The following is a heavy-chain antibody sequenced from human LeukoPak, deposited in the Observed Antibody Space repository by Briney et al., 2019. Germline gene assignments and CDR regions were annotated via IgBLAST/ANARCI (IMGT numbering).Heavy chain of an antibody. V-gene: IGHV3-30*02. CDR3: AKHFSSYDKTASRQGY. D-gene: IGHD2-21*02. J-gene: IGHJ4*02. Sequence: PGGSLRLSCEASGFKFSIYGMHWVRQAPGKGLEWVAFLRYDGSNEYYADSVKGRFTISRDNSKNTMYLQMNNLRLEDTAVYYCAKHFSSYDKTASRQGYWGQGTLVTVST. CDR1: GFKFSIYG. CDR2: LRYDGSNE.